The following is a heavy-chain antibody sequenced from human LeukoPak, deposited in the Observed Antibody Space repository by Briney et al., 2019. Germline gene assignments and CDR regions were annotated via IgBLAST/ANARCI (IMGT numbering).Heavy chain of an antibody. CDR3: ARSDSSGWPGVDAFDI. Sequence: PSEIRSFTGAVYGGSFSGYYWSWIRQPPGKGLNWIGEINHSGSTTCNPSLKSRVTISVDTSKNQFSLKLTTVLAAYTAVYHRARSDSSGWPGVDAFDIWGQGTMVTVSS. V-gene: IGHV4-34*01. CDR1: GGSFSGYY. J-gene: IGHJ3*02. D-gene: IGHD6-19*01. CDR2: INHSGST.